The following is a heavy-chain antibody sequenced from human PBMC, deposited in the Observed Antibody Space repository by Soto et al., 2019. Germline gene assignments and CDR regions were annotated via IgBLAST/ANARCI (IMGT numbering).Heavy chain of an antibody. V-gene: IGHV1-3*01. Sequence: GASVKVSCKASGYTFTNYATHWVRQAPGQRLEWMGWINAGNGNTKYSQKFQGRVTITRDTSASTAYMELNSLRAEDTAVYYCAKDLWAQRDYFDYWGQGTLVTVSS. CDR1: GYTFTNYA. D-gene: IGHD1-26*01. CDR3: AKDLWAQRDYFDY. J-gene: IGHJ4*02. CDR2: INAGNGNT.